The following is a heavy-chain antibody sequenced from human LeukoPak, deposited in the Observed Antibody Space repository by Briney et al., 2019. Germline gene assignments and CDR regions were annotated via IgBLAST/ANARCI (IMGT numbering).Heavy chain of an antibody. CDR3: ARVATTTNPPQRPFDY. D-gene: IGHD5-12*01. J-gene: IGHJ4*02. CDR2: IYHSGST. V-gene: IGHV4-38-2*01. CDR1: GYSINSGYC. Sequence: PSETLSLTCAVSGYSINSGYCWGWIRQPPGKGLEWIGSIYHSGSTYYNPSLKSRVTISVDTSKNQFSRKLSSVTAADTAVYYCARVATTTNPPQRPFDYWGQGTLVTVSS.